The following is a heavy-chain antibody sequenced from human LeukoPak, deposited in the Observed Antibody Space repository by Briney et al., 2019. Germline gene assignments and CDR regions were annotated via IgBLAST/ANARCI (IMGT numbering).Heavy chain of an antibody. Sequence: SETLSLTCTVSTYSISSGYYWGWIRQPPGKGLEWIGNIYHNGNTYYNPSLKSRVTISVDTSKKQFSLKLRTATAAYTAVYYCARIEAVTRGYNHAYYFDYWGQGTLVTVSS. CDR1: TYSISSGYY. CDR2: IYHNGNT. V-gene: IGHV4-38-2*02. CDR3: ARIEAVTRGYNHAYYFDY. J-gene: IGHJ4*02. D-gene: IGHD5-18*01.